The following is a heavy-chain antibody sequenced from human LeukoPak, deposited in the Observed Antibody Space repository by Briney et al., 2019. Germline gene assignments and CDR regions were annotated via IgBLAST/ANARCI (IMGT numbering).Heavy chain of an antibody. J-gene: IGHJ4*02. D-gene: IGHD3-10*01. CDR1: GFNFNTHP. CDR3: ASGLSY. CDR2: ISYDGSNK. V-gene: IGHV3-30*01. Sequence: GGSLRLSCATSGFNFNTHPMHWVRQAPGEGLEWVAVISYDGSNKQYGDSVKGRFTTSRDNPKNTLYLEMNRLRVEDTAVYYCASGLSYWGPGTLVTVS.